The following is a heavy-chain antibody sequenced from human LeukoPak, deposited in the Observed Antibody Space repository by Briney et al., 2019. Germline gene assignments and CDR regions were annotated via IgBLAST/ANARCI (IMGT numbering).Heavy chain of an antibody. D-gene: IGHD1-26*01. Sequence: GGSLRLSCAASGFTFSTYWMSWVRQAPGMGLEWVANIKQDGSEKSYVDSVKGRFTLSRDNAKNSLYLQMNSLRAEDTAVYYCATYKVGAVFDYWGQGTLVTVSS. CDR3: ATYKVGAVFDY. CDR1: GFTFSTYW. V-gene: IGHV3-7*01. CDR2: IKQDGSEK. J-gene: IGHJ4*02.